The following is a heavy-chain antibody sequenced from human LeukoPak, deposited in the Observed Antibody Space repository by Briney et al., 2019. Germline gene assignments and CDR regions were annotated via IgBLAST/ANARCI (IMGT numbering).Heavy chain of an antibody. CDR1: GFTFSSYW. D-gene: IGHD3-3*01. J-gene: IGHJ5*02. CDR3: ARDISIWSGYYTMGGNWFDP. Sequence: GGSLRLSCAASGFTFSSYWMSWVRQAPGKGLEWVANIKQDGSEKYYADSVKGRFTISRDNAKNSLYLQMNSLRAEDTAVYYCARDISIWSGYYTMGGNWFDPWGQGTLVTVSS. V-gene: IGHV3-7*01. CDR2: IKQDGSEK.